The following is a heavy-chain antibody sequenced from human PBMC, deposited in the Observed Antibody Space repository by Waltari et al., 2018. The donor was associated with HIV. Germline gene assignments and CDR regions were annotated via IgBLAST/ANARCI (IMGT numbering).Heavy chain of an antibody. V-gene: IGHV4-39*01. Sequence: QLQLQESGPGLVKPSETLSLTCTLSGGSISSTTYYWGWIRQPPGKGLEWIGSIYYSGSTYYKPSLKSRVTISVDTSKNQFSLKLSSVTAADTAIYYCARIEMATFDYWGQGTLVTVSS. CDR3: ARIEMATFDY. D-gene: IGHD5-12*01. J-gene: IGHJ4*02. CDR1: GGSISSTTYY. CDR2: IYYSGST.